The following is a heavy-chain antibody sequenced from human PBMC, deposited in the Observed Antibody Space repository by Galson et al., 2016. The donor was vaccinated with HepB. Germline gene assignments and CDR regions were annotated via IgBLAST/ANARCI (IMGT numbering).Heavy chain of an antibody. D-gene: IGHD1-26*01. CDR2: ISYDGNNK. CDR1: GFTFSSYG. J-gene: IGHJ4*02. V-gene: IGHV3-30*18. CDR3: AKRSPGKELSPPDY. Sequence: SLRLSCAASGFTFSSYGMHWVRQAPGKGLEWVAAISYDGNNKYYADSVKGRFTISKDNFKNTLYLQMNSLRAEDTAVYYCAKRSPGKELSPPDYWGQGTLVTVSS.